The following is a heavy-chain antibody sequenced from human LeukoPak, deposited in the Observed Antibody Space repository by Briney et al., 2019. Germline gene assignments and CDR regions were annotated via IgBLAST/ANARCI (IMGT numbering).Heavy chain of an antibody. CDR3: ARDHFDSSDYPQTYYYYYKDV. J-gene: IGHJ6*03. V-gene: IGHV3-21*01. D-gene: IGHD3-22*01. CDR2: ISSTSTFI. CDR1: GFTFSTYS. Sequence: GGSLRLSCAASGFTFSTYSMNWVRQAPGKGLEWVASISSTSTFIYSADSVKGRFTISRDTAKNSLFLQMNSLRAEDTAIYYCARDHFDSSDYPQTYYYYYKDVWGKGTTVTVSS.